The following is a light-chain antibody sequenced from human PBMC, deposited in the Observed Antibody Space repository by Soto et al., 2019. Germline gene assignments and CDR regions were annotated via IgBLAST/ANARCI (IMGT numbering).Light chain of an antibody. Sequence: AIQLTQSPSSLSASVGARVTITCRASQDIGTDLVWYQQKPGNPPNLLIFEASRLQSGVPSRFSGSGSGTDFTLTISSPQPEDFVNYHCQQFNSFPYAFGQGTKL. CDR2: EAS. CDR3: QQFNSFPYA. V-gene: IGKV1-13*02. CDR1: QDIGTD. J-gene: IGKJ2*01.